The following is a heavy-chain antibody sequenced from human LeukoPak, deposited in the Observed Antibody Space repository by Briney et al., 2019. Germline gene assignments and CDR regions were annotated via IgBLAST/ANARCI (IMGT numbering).Heavy chain of an antibody. D-gene: IGHD2-15*01. Sequence: SETLSLTCTVSGGCIISRNNHWVWIRQPPGKGLEWVGTIYDSGTTYSNPTLKSRATISIDTSKNQFSLKLSSVTAADTAVYYCARGAMAAPQTFDYWGQGTLVTVSS. CDR3: ARGAMAAPQTFDY. V-gene: IGHV4-39*07. J-gene: IGHJ4*02. CDR2: IYDSGTT. CDR1: GGCIISRNNH.